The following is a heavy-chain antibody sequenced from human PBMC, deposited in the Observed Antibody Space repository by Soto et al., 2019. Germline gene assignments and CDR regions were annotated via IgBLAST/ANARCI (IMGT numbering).Heavy chain of an antibody. D-gene: IGHD3-10*01. V-gene: IGHV1-46*03. J-gene: IGHJ4*02. CDR2: INPSGGST. CDR3: ARGSKGGARGY. CDR1: GYTFTSYY. Sequence: QVQLVQSGAEVEKPGASVKVSCKASGYTFTSYYLHWVRQAPGQGLEWMGIINPSGGSTNYAQKFQGRVTVTRDTSTSTVYMELSSLRSDDTAVYYCARGSKGGARGYWGQGALVTVSS.